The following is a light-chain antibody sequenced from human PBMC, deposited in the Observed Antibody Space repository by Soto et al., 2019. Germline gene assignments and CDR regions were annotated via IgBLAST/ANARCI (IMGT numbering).Light chain of an antibody. Sequence: QPVLTQSPSASASLGASVKLTCTLSSGHSSYAIAWHQQQPEKGPRYLMKLNSDGSHSKGDGIPDRFSGSSSEAERYLTISSLQPEDEADYYCQTGGAGPGVFGGGT. CDR2: LNSDGSH. J-gene: IGLJ3*02. CDR1: SGHSSYA. V-gene: IGLV4-69*01. CDR3: QTGGAGPGV.